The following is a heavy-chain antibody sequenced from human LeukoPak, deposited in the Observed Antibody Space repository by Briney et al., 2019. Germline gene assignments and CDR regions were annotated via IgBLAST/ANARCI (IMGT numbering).Heavy chain of an antibody. CDR3: AKMAKTYSGSYGGVVDY. CDR2: IYSGGST. D-gene: IGHD1-26*01. V-gene: IGHV3-53*01. J-gene: IGHJ4*02. CDR1: GFTVSGSY. Sequence: GGSLRLSCAASGFTVSGSYMSWVRQAPGRGLEWVSLIYSGGSTYYADSVKGRFTISRDNSKNTLYLQMNSLRAEDTAVYYCAKMAKTYSGSYGGVVDYWGQGTLVTVSS.